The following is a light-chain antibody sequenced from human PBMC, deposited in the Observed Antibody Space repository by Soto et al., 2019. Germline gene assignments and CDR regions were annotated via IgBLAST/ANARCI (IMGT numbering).Light chain of an antibody. V-gene: IGLV1-44*01. Sequence: QHVLTQPPSASGTPGQRVTIPCSGTHSNIGRNSVNWYLQLPGTAPRLLIFSSNQRPLGVPDRFSGSRSGTSASLAITGLRSEDDAYYYCAAWDDSLNGRVFGGGTKLTVL. CDR2: SSN. CDR1: HSNIGRNS. CDR3: AAWDDSLNGRV. J-gene: IGLJ3*02.